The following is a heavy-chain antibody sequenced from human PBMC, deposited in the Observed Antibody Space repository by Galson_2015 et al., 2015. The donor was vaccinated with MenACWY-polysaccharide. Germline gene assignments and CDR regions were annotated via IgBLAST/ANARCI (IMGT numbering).Heavy chain of an antibody. D-gene: IGHD2/OR15-2a*01. CDR3: ARDFSERPTCYAMDV. CDR2: ISYSGNSK. J-gene: IGHJ6*02. Sequence: SLRLSCAASGFTFSTYAMHWVRQAPGKGLEWVAVISYSGNSKYYADSVKGRFTISRDNSENTQYLQMNSLGAEDTAVYYCARDFSERPTCYAMDVWGQGTMVTVSS. V-gene: IGHV3-30-3*01. CDR1: GFTFSTYA.